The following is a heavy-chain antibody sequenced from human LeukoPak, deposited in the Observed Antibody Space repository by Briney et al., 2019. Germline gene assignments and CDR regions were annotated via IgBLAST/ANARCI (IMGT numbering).Heavy chain of an antibody. J-gene: IGHJ5*02. Sequence: SETLSLTCTVSGGSISSGSYYWSWIRQPPGKGLEWIGYIYYSGSTNYNPSLKSRVTISVDTSKNQFSLKLSSVTAADTAVYYCARSPHDYGDNNWFDPWGQGTLVTVSS. D-gene: IGHD4-17*01. V-gene: IGHV4-61*01. CDR1: GGSISSGSYY. CDR3: ARSPHDYGDNNWFDP. CDR2: IYYSGST.